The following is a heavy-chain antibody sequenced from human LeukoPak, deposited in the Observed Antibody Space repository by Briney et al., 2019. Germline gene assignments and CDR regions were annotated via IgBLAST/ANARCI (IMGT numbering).Heavy chain of an antibody. CDR2: INPNSGGT. CDR1: GYTFTGYY. D-gene: IGHD3-9*01. Sequence: GASVKVSCKASGYTFTGYYMHWVRQAPGQGLEWMGWINPNSGGTNYAQKLQGRVTMTRDTSTSTAYMELRSLRSDDTAVYYCARGYYDILTGRFDIWGQGTLVTVSS. J-gene: IGHJ4*02. V-gene: IGHV1-2*02. CDR3: ARGYYDILTGRFDI.